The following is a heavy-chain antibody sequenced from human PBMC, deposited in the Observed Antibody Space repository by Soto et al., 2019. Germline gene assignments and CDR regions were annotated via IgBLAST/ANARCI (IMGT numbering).Heavy chain of an antibody. J-gene: IGHJ3*02. Sequence: QVQLVQSGAEVKKPGSSVKVSCKTSGGPFNNHAINWVRQAPGQGLEWVGLVIPTLATADYAQKFQGRVKMTADEVTHKASLELSSLRCYATGVYYCAIDCGEIDGFDILGQGKVVTVSS. CDR1: GGPFNNHA. V-gene: IGHV1-69*01. D-gene: IGHD4-17*01. CDR3: AIDCGEIDGFDI. CDR2: VIPTLATA.